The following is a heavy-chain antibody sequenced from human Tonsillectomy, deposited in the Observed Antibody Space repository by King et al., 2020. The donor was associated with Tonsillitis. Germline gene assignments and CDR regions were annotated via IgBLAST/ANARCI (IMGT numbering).Heavy chain of an antibody. CDR2: IDWDDEK. CDR1: GFSVSTSGMC. J-gene: IGHJ3*02. CDR3: ERFRGYTGSPVSAFDI. D-gene: IGHD2-2*02. V-gene: IGHV2-70*11. Sequence: TLKESGPALVKPTQTLTLTCTASGFSVSTSGMCVCWIRQPPGKALEWLARIDWDDEKYYRPSLKTRLTSSKDTYKKKVVLTMTNMDPVDTATYYCERFRGYTGSPVSAFDIWGQGIMVTVSS.